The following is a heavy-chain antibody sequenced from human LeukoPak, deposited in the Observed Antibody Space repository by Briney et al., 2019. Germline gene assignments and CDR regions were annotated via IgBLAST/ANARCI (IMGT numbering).Heavy chain of an antibody. D-gene: IGHD3-22*01. CDR2: IYHSGST. Sequence: SETLSLTCTVSGYSISSGYYWGWIRQPPGKGLEWIGSIYHSGSTYYNPSLKSRVTISVDTSKNQFSLKLSSVTAADTAVYYCASEPYYYDSRGYYSWGQGTLVTVSS. V-gene: IGHV4-38-2*02. CDR1: GYSISSGYY. CDR3: ASEPYYYDSRGYYS. J-gene: IGHJ4*02.